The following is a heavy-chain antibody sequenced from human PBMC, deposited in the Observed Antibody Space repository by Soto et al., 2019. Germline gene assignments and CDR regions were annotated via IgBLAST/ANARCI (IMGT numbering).Heavy chain of an antibody. CDR3: ATGILGVVVPAAAFDY. J-gene: IGHJ4*02. D-gene: IGHD2-2*01. CDR2: FDPEDGET. Sequence: ASVKVSCKVSGYTLTELSMHWVRQAPGKGLEWMGGFDPEDGETIYAQKFQGRVTMTEDTSTDTAYKELSSLRSEDTAVYYCATGILGVVVPAAAFDYWGQGTLVTVSS. CDR1: GYTLTELS. V-gene: IGHV1-24*01.